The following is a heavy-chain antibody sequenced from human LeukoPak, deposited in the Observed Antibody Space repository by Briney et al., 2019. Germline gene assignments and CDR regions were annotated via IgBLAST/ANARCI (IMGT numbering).Heavy chain of an antibody. CDR2: IYSGGST. D-gene: IGHD2-15*01. CDR3: AKARRPVGYCSGGSCYLDY. V-gene: IGHV3-66*01. Sequence: PGGSLRLSCAASGFTVSSNYMSWVRQAPGKGLEWVSVIYSGGSTYYADSVKGRFTISRDNSKNTLYLQMNSLRAEDTAVYYCAKARRPVGYCSGGSCYLDYWGQGTLVTVSS. CDR1: GFTVSSNY. J-gene: IGHJ4*02.